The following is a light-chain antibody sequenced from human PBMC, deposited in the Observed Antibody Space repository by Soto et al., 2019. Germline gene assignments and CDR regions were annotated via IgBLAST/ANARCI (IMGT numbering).Light chain of an antibody. CDR3: QQRSNWPPF. Sequence: EIVLAQSPATLSLSPGERATLSCRASQSVSSFLAWYQQKPGQAPRLLIYDASNRATGIPARFSGSGSGTDFTLTISSLEPEDVAVYYCQQRSNWPPFFGGGTRLEIK. CDR2: DAS. V-gene: IGKV3-11*01. J-gene: IGKJ5*01. CDR1: QSVSSF.